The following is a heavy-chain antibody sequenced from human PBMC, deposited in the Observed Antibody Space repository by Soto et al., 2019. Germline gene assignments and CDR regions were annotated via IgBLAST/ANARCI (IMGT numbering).Heavy chain of an antibody. D-gene: IGHD2-15*01. Sequence: ASVKVSCKASGGTFSSYAISWVRQAPGQGLEWMGGIIPIFGTANYAQKFQGRVTITADESTSTAYMELSSLRSEDTAVYYCAKSTMVVIWNYFDYWGQGTLVTVSS. CDR2: IIPIFGTA. V-gene: IGHV1-69*13. CDR3: AKSTMVVIWNYFDY. CDR1: GGTFSSYA. J-gene: IGHJ4*02.